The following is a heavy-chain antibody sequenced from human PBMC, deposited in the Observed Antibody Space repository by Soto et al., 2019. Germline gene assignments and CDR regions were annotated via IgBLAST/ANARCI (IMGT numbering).Heavy chain of an antibody. D-gene: IGHD6-6*01. CDR2: INAGNGNT. J-gene: IGHJ6*02. CDR3: AREVAARPYYYYGMDV. Sequence: GASVKVSCKASGYTFTSYAMHWVRQAPGQRLEWMGWINAGNGNTKYSQKFQGRVTMTRDTSTSTVYMELSSLRSEDTAVYYCAREVAARPYYYYGMDVWGQGTTVTVSS. CDR1: GYTFTSYA. V-gene: IGHV1-3*01.